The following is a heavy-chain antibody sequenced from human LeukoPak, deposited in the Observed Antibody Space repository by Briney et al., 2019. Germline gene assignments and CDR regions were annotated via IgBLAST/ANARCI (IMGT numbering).Heavy chain of an antibody. J-gene: IGHJ4*02. CDR3: AKFEGATIPGWFNDY. CDR1: EFIFSDYA. CDR2: IDKTTYPT. D-gene: IGHD6-19*01. Sequence: GGSLRLSCAASEFIFSDYAMGWVRQAPGKGLEWVSTIDKTTYPTFYADSVKGRFTISRDNSKNTLYLQMNTLRTEDTAVYFCAKFEGATIPGWFNDYWGQGILVTVSS. V-gene: IGHV3-23*05.